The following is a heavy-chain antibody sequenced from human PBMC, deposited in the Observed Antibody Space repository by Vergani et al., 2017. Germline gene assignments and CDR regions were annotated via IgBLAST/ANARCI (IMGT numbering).Heavy chain of an antibody. J-gene: IGHJ4*02. CDR1: GGSISSGDYY. Sequence: QVQLQESGPGLVKPSQTLSLTCTVSGGSISSGDYYWSWIRQPPGKGLEWSGYIYYSGSTYYNPSLKSRVTISVDTSKSQFSLKLNSVTVADTAVYYCARSRPYCTSGSCPAIWGQGTLVTVSS. CDR3: ARSRPYCTSGSCPAI. V-gene: IGHV4-30-4*08. CDR2: IYYSGST. D-gene: IGHD2-15*01.